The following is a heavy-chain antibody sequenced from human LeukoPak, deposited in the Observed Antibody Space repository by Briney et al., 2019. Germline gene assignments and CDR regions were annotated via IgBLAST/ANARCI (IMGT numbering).Heavy chain of an antibody. V-gene: IGHV3-48*04. CDR3: ATLHWARDTVSFDY. D-gene: IGHD4-17*01. CDR2: ISRSSSTI. Sequence: GRSLRLSCAASGFIFSNFGMHWVRQAPGKGLEWISYISRSSSTIYYTDSVRGRFTISRDDAKNSVFLQMNSLRAEDTATYYCATLHWARDTVSFDYWGQGSLVTVSS. J-gene: IGHJ4*02. CDR1: GFIFSNFG.